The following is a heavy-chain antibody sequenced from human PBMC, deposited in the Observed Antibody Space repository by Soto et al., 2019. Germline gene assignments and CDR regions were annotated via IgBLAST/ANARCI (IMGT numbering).Heavy chain of an antibody. D-gene: IGHD3-10*01. V-gene: IGHV3-53*04. CDR2: LLSGGDT. CDR3: ARDGPYYYASRMDV. CDR1: GIPVSSNY. Sequence: EVQLVESGGGLVQPGGSLRLSCAASGIPVSSNYMTWVRQAPEKGLEWVSVLLSGGDTYYANSVKGRFTISRHDSTNTLFLQMNSLTAEDTAVYYCARDGPYYYASRMDVWGQGTTVTVSS. J-gene: IGHJ6*02.